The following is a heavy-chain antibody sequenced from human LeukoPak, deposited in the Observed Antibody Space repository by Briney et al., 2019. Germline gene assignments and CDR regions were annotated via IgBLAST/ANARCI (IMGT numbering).Heavy chain of an antibody. D-gene: IGHD6-19*01. CDR1: GGSISSYY. J-gene: IGHJ4*02. V-gene: IGHV4-59*01. CDR2: IYYSGSP. Sequence: SETLSLTCIVSGGSISSYYWSWIRQPPGKGLEWIGYIYYSGSPNYNPSLKSRVTISVDTSKNQFSLKLSSVTAADTAVYYCARGAGYRSGWYLYYFDYWGQGTLVTVSS. CDR3: ARGAGYRSGWYLYYFDY.